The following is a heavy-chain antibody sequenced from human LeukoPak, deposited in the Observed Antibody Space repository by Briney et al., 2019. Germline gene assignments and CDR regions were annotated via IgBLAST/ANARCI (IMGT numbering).Heavy chain of an antibody. J-gene: IGHJ4*02. Sequence: GGSLRLSCAASGFTFSDYYMSWIRQAPGKGLEWVSYISSTVITVYYADSVTGRFTISRDNAKNSLYLQMNSLRAEDTAVYYCVRSVYSWNDVDYWGQGTLVTVSS. CDR2: ISSTVITV. D-gene: IGHD1-20*01. CDR3: VRSVYSWNDVDY. CDR1: GFTFSDYY. V-gene: IGHV3-11*01.